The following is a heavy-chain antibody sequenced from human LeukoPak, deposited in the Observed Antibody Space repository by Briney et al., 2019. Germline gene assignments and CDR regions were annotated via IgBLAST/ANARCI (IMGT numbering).Heavy chain of an antibody. J-gene: IGHJ4*02. D-gene: IGHD3-10*01. CDR2: ISSSSDYI. V-gene: IGHV3-21*01. Sequence: PGGSLRLSCAASGFSFITYSMNWVRQAPGKGLEWVSSISSSSDYIYYADSVKGRITISRDNAKNTLYLQMNSLRAEDTAVYYCARDPMVRGVRHFDYWGQGTLVTVSS. CDR1: GFSFITYS. CDR3: ARDPMVRGVRHFDY.